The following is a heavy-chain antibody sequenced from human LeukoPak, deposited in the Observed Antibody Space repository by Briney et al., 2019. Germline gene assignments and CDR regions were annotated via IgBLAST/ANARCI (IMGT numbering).Heavy chain of an antibody. V-gene: IGHV3-7*01. J-gene: IGHJ4*02. Sequence: GGSLRLSCAASGFTFTSYWMSWVRQAPGKGLEGVANIKQDGSEKYYVDSVKGRFTISRDNAKNSLYLQMNSLRAEDTAVYYCVRDHSSSSFDYWGQGTLVTVSS. CDR2: IKQDGSEK. CDR3: VRDHSSSSFDY. CDR1: GFTFTSYW. D-gene: IGHD6-6*01.